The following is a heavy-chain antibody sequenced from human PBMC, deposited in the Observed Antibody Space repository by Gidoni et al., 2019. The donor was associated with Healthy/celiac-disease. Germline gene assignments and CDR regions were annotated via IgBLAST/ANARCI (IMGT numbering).Heavy chain of an antibody. J-gene: IGHJ4*02. V-gene: IGHV3-23*01. D-gene: IGHD6-13*01. CDR2: ISGSGGST. CDR3: GRHSSSWYGFSRLDY. CDR1: GFTFSSYA. Sequence: EVQLLESGGGLVQPGGSLRLSCAASGFTFSSYAMSWVRQAPGRGLEGVSAISGSGGSTYYADSVKGRFTISRDNSKNTLYLQMNSLRAEDTAVYYCGRHSSSWYGFSRLDYWGQGTLVTVSS.